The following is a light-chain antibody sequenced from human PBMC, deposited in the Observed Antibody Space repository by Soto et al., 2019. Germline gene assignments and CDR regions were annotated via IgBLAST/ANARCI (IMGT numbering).Light chain of an antibody. Sequence: RVMTQSPDTLSVSPGERATLSCRSSETVRSNLAWYHQKPGQAPRLLIYAASTRATGIPARFSGSGSGTEFTLTISSLQSEDFAVYYCQQSNNWPRITVGPGTRLDIK. V-gene: IGKV3D-15*01. CDR3: QQSNNWPRIT. J-gene: IGKJ5*01. CDR1: ETVRSN. CDR2: AAS.